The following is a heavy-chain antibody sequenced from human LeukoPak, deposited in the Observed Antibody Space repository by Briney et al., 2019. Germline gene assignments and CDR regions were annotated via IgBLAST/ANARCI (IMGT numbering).Heavy chain of an antibody. CDR2: INPNSGGT. J-gene: IGHJ4*02. D-gene: IGHD3-3*01. V-gene: IGHV1-2*02. CDR3: ARAKLGITIFGVVIGELDY. Sequence: ASVKVSCKASGYTFTGYYMHWVRQAPGQGLEWMGWINPNSGGTNYAQKFQGRVTMTRDTSISTAYMELSGLRSDDTAVYYCARAKLGITIFGVVIGELDYWGQGTLVTVSS. CDR1: GYTFTGYY.